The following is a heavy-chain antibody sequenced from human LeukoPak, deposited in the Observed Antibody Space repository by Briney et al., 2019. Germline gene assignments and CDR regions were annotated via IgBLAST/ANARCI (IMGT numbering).Heavy chain of an antibody. CDR3: AKDYRGRGGNWFDP. J-gene: IGHJ5*02. CDR1: GFTFSSYA. Sequence: GGSLRLSCAASGFTFSSYAMSWVRQAPGKGLEWVSIIYSGGSTFYADSVKGRFTISGDNSKNTLYLQMNSLRAEDTAVYYCAKDYRGRGGNWFDPWGQGTLVTVSS. V-gene: IGHV3-23*03. CDR2: IYSGGST. D-gene: IGHD3-16*02.